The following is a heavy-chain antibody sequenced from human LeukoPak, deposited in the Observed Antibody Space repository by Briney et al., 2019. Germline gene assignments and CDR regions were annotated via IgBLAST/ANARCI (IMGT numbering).Heavy chain of an antibody. Sequence: ASVKVSCKASGGTFSSYAISWVRQAPGQGLEWMGGIIPIFGTANYAQKFQGRVTITTDESTSTAYMELSSLRSEDTAVYYCARVLVTRADYYYYYMDVWGKGTTVTVSS. CDR2: IIPIFGTA. V-gene: IGHV1-69*05. CDR3: ARVLVTRADYYYYYMDV. J-gene: IGHJ6*03. D-gene: IGHD2-8*02. CDR1: GGTFSSYA.